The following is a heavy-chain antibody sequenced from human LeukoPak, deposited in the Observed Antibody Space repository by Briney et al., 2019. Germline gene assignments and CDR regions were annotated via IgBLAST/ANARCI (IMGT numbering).Heavy chain of an antibody. CDR3: ARARGDDFWSGYYDYYYYYMDV. D-gene: IGHD3-3*01. CDR1: GFTFDDYA. J-gene: IGHJ6*03. CDR2: ISSSSSYI. V-gene: IGHV3-21*01. Sequence: GGSLRLSCAASGFTFDDYAMHWVRQAPGKGLEWVSSISSSSSYIYYADSVKGRFTISRDNAKNSLYLQMNSLRAEDTAVYYCARARGDDFWSGYYDYYYYYMDVWGKGTTVTVSS.